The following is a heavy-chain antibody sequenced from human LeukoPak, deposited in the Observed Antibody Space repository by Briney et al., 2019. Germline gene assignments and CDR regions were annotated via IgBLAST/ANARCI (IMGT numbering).Heavy chain of an antibody. Sequence: GGSLRLSCAASGFTFSSYGMHWVRQAPGKGLEWVAFIRYDGSNKYYADSVKGRFTISRDNSKNTLYLQMNSLRAEDTAVYYCAKERVSRRNDKDYWGQGTLVTVSS. CDR2: IRYDGSNK. CDR3: AKERVSRRNDKDY. CDR1: GFTFSSYG. V-gene: IGHV3-30*02. J-gene: IGHJ4*02. D-gene: IGHD1-1*01.